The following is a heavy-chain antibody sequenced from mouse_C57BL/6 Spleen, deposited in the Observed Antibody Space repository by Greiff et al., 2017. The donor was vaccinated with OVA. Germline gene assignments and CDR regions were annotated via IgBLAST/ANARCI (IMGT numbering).Heavy chain of an antibody. Sequence: VQLQQSGGDLVKPGGSLKLSCAASGFTFSSYGMSWVRQTPDKRLEWVATISSGGSYTYYPDSVKGRFTISRDNAKNTLYLQMSSLKSEDTAMYYCARHELGSSYAFDYWGQGTTLTVSS. CDR2: ISSGGSYT. J-gene: IGHJ2*01. D-gene: IGHD1-1*01. CDR3: ARHELGSSYAFDY. V-gene: IGHV5-6*01. CDR1: GFTFSSYG.